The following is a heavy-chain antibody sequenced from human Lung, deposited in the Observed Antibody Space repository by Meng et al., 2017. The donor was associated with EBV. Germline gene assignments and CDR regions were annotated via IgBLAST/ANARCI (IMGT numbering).Heavy chain of an antibody. CDR1: GYTFTSYD. D-gene: IGHD6-19*01. J-gene: IGHJ4*02. Sequence: QVQLVQSGAEVKKPGDSVKVSCKASGYTFTSYDINWVRQGTGQGLEWMGWMNPNRGTTGYAQKFQGRVTMTRNISKSTAYMDLSSLRSEDTAVYHCATGVADFEYWGQGTLVTVSS. CDR2: MNPNRGTT. V-gene: IGHV1-8*01. CDR3: ATGVADFEY.